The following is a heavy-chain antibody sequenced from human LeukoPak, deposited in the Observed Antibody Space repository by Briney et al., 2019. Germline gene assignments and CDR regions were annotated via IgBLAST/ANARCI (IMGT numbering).Heavy chain of an antibody. Sequence: ASVKVSCKASGYTFTSYGISWVRQAPGQGLEWMGWISAYNGNTNYAQKLQGRVTMTTDTSTSTAYMELRSLRSDDTAVYYCARGPDYYDSSGYYAPIDYWGQGTLVTVSS. CDR1: GYTFTSYG. CDR3: ARGPDYYDSSGYYAPIDY. CDR2: ISAYNGNT. D-gene: IGHD3-22*01. V-gene: IGHV1-18*01. J-gene: IGHJ4*02.